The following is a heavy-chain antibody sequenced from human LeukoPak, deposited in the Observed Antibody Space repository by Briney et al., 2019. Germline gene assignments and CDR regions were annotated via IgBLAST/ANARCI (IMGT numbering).Heavy chain of an antibody. Sequence: SETLALTCTVPGCSINSYYWSWIRQAPGKGLEWIGYIYYSGSTEYNPSLKSRVTISVDTSKNQFSLKMSSVTAADTAVYYCARARDGHINNWFDPWGQGTLVTVSS. J-gene: IGHJ5*02. CDR1: GCSINSYY. CDR2: IYYSGST. D-gene: IGHD5-24*01. V-gene: IGHV4-59*01. CDR3: ARARDGHINNWFDP.